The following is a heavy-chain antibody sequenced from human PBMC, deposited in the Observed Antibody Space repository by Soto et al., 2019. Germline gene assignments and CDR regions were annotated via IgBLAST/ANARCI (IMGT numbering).Heavy chain of an antibody. Sequence: GETLKISCTVSGFSFSGHWMSWVRQAPGKGLEWVATIKRDGSASYYVDSVKGRFTISRDNANDSLYLQMNRLRADDTAVSYCVTAQGKDILASAFDFWRHGTKVTVS. CDR2: IKRDGSAS. D-gene: IGHD5-12*01. V-gene: IGHV3-7*01. CDR1: GFSFSGHW. CDR3: VTAQGKDILASAFDF. J-gene: IGHJ3*01.